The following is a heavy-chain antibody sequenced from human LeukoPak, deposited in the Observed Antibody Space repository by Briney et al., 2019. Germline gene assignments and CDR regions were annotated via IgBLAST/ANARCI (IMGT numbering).Heavy chain of an antibody. Sequence: GGSLRLSCAASGFTFSTHWMSWVRQAPGKGLEWVANINQDGSDKCYVASVKGRFTISRDNAKNSLFLQMNSLRAEDTAVYYCASTAELSYYDFWSGSVPLDYWGQGTLVTVSS. CDR1: GFTFSTHW. D-gene: IGHD3-3*01. V-gene: IGHV3-7*01. J-gene: IGHJ4*02. CDR2: INQDGSDK. CDR3: ASTAELSYYDFWSGSVPLDY.